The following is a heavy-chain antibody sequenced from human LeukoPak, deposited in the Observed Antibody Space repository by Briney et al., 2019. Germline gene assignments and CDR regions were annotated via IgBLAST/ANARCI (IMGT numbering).Heavy chain of an antibody. CDR3: ARDRGQGSPHFDY. D-gene: IGHD3-10*01. Sequence: SETLSLTCTVSGGSISSYYWSWIRQPPGKGLEWIGNIYYSGSTNYNPSLKSRVTISVDTSKNQFSLKLSSVTAAATAVYYCARDRGQGSPHFDYWGQGTLVTVSS. J-gene: IGHJ4*02. CDR2: IYYSGST. V-gene: IGHV4-59*01. CDR1: GGSISSYY.